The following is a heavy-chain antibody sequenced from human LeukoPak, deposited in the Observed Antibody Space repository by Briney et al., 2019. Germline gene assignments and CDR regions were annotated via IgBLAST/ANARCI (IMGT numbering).Heavy chain of an antibody. Sequence: SSVQVSCKASGGTFSSYAISWVRQAPGQGLEWMGRIIPIFGTSNYAQKFQGRVTITTDESTSTAYMELSRLRSEDTALYYCASGVTTVTIDAFDNWGQGTMVTVSS. J-gene: IGHJ3*02. CDR3: ASGVTTVTIDAFDN. D-gene: IGHD4-17*01. V-gene: IGHV1-69*05. CDR1: GGTFSSYA. CDR2: IIPIFGTS.